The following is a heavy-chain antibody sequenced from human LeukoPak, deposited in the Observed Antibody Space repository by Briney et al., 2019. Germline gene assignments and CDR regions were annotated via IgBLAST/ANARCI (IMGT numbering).Heavy chain of an antibody. V-gene: IGHV3-15*01. J-gene: IGHJ5*02. CDR2: IKSKTDGGTT. CDR3: TTDSYYDFWSGYWRFDP. D-gene: IGHD3-3*01. Sequence: GGSFRLSCATSGFTFSNAWMRWVRQAPGKGLEWVGRIKSKTDGGTTDYAAPVKGRFTISRDDSKNTLYLQMNSLKTEDTAVYYCTTDSYYDFWSGYWRFDPWGQGTLVTVSS. CDR1: GFTFSNAW.